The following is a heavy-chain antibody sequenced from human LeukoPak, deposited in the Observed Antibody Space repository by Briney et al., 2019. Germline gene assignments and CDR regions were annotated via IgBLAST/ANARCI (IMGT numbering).Heavy chain of an antibody. CDR1: GGSISGYY. Sequence: SETLSLTCTVSGGSISGYYWSWIRQPPGKGLEWIGYIYYSGGTNYNPSLESRVTISVDTSKNQFSLKLSSVTAADTAVYYCAKDLWFGELLIEYYYYYGMDVWGQGTTVTVSS. CDR2: IYYSGGT. J-gene: IGHJ6*02. D-gene: IGHD3-10*01. V-gene: IGHV4-59*12. CDR3: AKDLWFGELLIEYYYYYGMDV.